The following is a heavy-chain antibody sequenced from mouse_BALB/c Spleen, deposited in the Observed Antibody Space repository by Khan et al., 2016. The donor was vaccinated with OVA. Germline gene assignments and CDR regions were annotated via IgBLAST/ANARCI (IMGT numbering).Heavy chain of an antibody. CDR1: GYTFKDYV. V-gene: IGHV9-3-1*01. J-gene: IGHJ2*01. CDR3: VRFLGGY. D-gene: IGHD3-1*01. Sequence: QIQLVQSGPELKKPGETVKISCKAFGYTFKDYVMNWVKQSPGEGLKWMGWMNTYTGEPTYADDFEGRFAFSLETSANTAYSQISSLKDEGTATYFCVRFLGGYWAPGTALTVSS. CDR2: MNTYTGEP.